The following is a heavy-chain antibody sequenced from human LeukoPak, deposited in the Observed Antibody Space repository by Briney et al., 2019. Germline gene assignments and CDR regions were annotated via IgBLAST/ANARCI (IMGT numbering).Heavy chain of an antibody. Sequence: SETLSLTCTVSGGSISSGSYYWSWIRQPAGKGLEWIGRIYTSGSTNYNPSLKRRVTISGDTSKNQFSLKLSSVTAADTAVYYCARQRRYYGSGSYYKYYFDYWGQGTLVTVSS. CDR2: IYTSGST. J-gene: IGHJ4*02. CDR1: GGSISSGSYY. D-gene: IGHD3-10*01. CDR3: ARQRRYYGSGSYYKYYFDY. V-gene: IGHV4-61*02.